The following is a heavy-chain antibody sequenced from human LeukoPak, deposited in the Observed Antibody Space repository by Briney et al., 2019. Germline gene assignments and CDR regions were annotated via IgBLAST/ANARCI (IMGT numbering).Heavy chain of an antibody. D-gene: IGHD3-22*01. CDR3: AKSSYYDSSGYYREYYFDY. V-gene: IGHV3-23*01. Sequence: GGSLRLSCAASGFTFSTYAMSWVRQAPGKGLEWVSAISDSGDDTYYAVSVKGRFTISRDNTKNTLYLQMNSLRAEDTAIYYCAKSSYYDSSGYYREYYFDYWGQGTLVTVSS. CDR1: GFTFSTYA. J-gene: IGHJ4*02. CDR2: ISDSGDDT.